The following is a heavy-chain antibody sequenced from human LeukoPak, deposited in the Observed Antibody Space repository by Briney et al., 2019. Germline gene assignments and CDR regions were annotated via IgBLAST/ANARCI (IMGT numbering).Heavy chain of an antibody. Sequence: ASVKVSCKASGYTFTSYDINWVRQATGQGLEWMGWMNPNSGNTGYAQKFQGRVTMTRNTSISTAYMELSRLRSEDTAVYYCARGSRTSSTSCYYQVWGQGTLVTVSS. D-gene: IGHD2-2*01. CDR1: GYTFTSYD. CDR3: ARGSRTSSTSCYYQV. CDR2: MNPNSGNT. V-gene: IGHV1-8*01. J-gene: IGHJ4*02.